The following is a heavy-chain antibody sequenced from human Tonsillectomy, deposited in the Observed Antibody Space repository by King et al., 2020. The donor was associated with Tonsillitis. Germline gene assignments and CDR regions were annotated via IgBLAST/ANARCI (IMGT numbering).Heavy chain of an antibody. D-gene: IGHD3-10*01. CDR1: GFTFSSYW. V-gene: IGHV3-74*02. J-gene: IGHJ4*02. CDR3: ARQMYGSGSYPIDY. CDR2: INSDGSST. Sequence: QLVQSGGGLVQPGGSLRLSCAASGFTFSSYWMHWVRQAPGKGLVWVSRINSDGSSTSYADSVKGRFTISRDNAKTTLYLQMNSLRAEDTAVYYCARQMYGSGSYPIDYWGQGTLVTVSS.